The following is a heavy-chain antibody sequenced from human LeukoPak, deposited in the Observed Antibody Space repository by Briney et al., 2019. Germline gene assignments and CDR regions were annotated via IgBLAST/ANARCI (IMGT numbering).Heavy chain of an antibody. J-gene: IGHJ6*02. V-gene: IGHV3-23*01. CDR1: GFTFSSYA. CDR2: ISGSGGST. D-gene: IGHD2-15*01. Sequence: PGGSLRLSGAASGFTFSSYAMSWVRRAPGKGLEWVSAISGSGGSTYYAGSVKGRFTISRDNSKSTLYLQMNSLRPEDTPLYYCATSAGWYPYFVMAVWGQGTTVTVSS. CDR3: ATSAGWYPYFVMAV.